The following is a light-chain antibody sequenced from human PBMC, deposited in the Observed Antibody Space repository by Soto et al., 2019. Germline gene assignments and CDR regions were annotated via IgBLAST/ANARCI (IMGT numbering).Light chain of an antibody. J-gene: IGLJ1*01. CDR2: EVN. CDR3: NSYTSSNTYV. V-gene: IGLV2-14*01. Sequence: QSALTQPASLSGSPGQSITISCTGTSSDIGAYDYVSWFQQHPGKAPKIMISEVNNRPSAVSNRFSGSKSGNTAYLTISGLQVEDEAEYYCNSYTSSNTYVFGRGTKVTVL. CDR1: SSDIGAYDY.